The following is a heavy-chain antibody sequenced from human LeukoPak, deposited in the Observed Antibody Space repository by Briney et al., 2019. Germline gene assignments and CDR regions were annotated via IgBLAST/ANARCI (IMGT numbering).Heavy chain of an antibody. V-gene: IGHV3-30-3*01. Sequence: PGRSLRLSCAASGFTFSSYAMHWVRQAPGKGLEWEAVISYDGSNKCYADSVKGRFTISRDNSKNTLYLQMNSLRAEDTAVYYCARDHRGVRDYFDYWGQGTLVTVSS. CDR1: GFTFSSYA. J-gene: IGHJ4*02. CDR2: ISYDGSNK. CDR3: ARDHRGVRDYFDY. D-gene: IGHD3-10*01.